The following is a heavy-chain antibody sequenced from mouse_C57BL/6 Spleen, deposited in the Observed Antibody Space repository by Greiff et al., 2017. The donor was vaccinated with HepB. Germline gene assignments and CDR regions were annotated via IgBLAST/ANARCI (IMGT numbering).Heavy chain of an antibody. D-gene: IGHD3-2*02. J-gene: IGHJ2*01. Sequence: VQLKESGPELVKPGASVKISCKASGYSFTGYYMNWVKQSPEKSLEWIGEINPSTGGTTYNQKFKAKATLTVDKSSSTAYMQLKSLTSEDSAVYYCARRGGSGHFDYWGQGTTLTVSS. CDR1: GYSFTGYY. CDR3: ARRGGSGHFDY. CDR2: INPSTGGT. V-gene: IGHV1-42*01.